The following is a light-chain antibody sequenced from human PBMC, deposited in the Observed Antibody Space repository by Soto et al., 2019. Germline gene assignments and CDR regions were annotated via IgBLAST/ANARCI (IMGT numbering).Light chain of an antibody. CDR1: QALLRSNGYNY. J-gene: IGKJ5*01. Sequence: DILMTQSPLSLTVTPGEPASISCRSSQALLRSNGYNYFNWYLQRPGQSPHLLIYGGSNVAPGVPDRFSGSGSGTDFTLKISRVEADDVGVYYCMQAVQTPITFAQGTRLEI. V-gene: IGKV2-28*01. CDR3: MQAVQTPIT. CDR2: GGS.